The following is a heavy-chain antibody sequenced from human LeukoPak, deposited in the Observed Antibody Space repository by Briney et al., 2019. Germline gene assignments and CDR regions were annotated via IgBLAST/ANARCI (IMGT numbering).Heavy chain of an antibody. CDR1: GFTVSSNY. CDR3: AREGPVVRGVRD. Sequence: PGGSLRLSCAAFGFTVSSNYMSWVRQAPGKGLEWVSVIYSGGSTYYADSVKGRFTISRDSSKNTLYLQMNNLRAEDTAFYYCAREGPVVRGVRDWGQGTLVTVSS. D-gene: IGHD3-10*01. V-gene: IGHV3-66*01. J-gene: IGHJ4*02. CDR2: IYSGGST.